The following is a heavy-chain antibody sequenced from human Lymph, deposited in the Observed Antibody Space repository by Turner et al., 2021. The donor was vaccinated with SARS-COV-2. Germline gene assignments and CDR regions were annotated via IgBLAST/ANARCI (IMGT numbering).Heavy chain of an antibody. CDR1: GFTFSKYA. V-gene: IGHV3-23*01. Sequence: EVQLLESGGDLVQPGGSLRLSCAASGFTFSKYARSWVRQAPGKGREGVSEISGSGARTDYADYVKGRFTISRDNSKNTLLRQRNSLRADDAAIYYCAKSPLGEDYVGYWGQGTLVTVTS. CDR2: ISGSGART. D-gene: IGHD3-16*01. J-gene: IGHJ4*02. CDR3: AKSPLGEDYVGY.